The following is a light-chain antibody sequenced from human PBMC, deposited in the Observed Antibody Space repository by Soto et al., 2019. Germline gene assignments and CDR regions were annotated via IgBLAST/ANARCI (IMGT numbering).Light chain of an antibody. CDR1: STDVGGYNY. J-gene: IGLJ3*02. Sequence: VLTPPASVSGSPGQAIAISCHGTSTDVGGYNYVSWYQQHPGKAPKLMIYEVSNRPSGVSNRFSGAKSGNTASLTISGLQAEDEADYYCSSYTSDSTLAFGQGTK. CDR2: EVS. V-gene: IGLV2-14*01. CDR3: SSYTSDSTLA.